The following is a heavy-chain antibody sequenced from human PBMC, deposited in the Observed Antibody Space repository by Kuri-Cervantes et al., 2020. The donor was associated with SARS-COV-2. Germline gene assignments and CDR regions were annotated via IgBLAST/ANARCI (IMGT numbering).Heavy chain of an antibody. CDR2: IYYSGST. V-gene: IGHV4-61*05. CDR3: ARAGYYYGMDV. CDR1: GGSISSSSYY. J-gene: IGHJ6*02. Sequence: ESLKISCTVSGGSISSSSYYWGWIRQPPGKGLEWIGYIYYSGSTNYNPSLKSRVTISVDTSKNQFSLKLSSVTAADTAVYYCARAGYYYGMDVWGQGTTVTVSS.